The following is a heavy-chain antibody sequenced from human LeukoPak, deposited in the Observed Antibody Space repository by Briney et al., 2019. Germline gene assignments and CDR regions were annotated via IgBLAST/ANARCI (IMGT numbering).Heavy chain of an antibody. Sequence: GSLRLSCAASGFTFSSYGMSWVRQPPGKGLEWIGGLCGFTYYHPSLKSRVSISVDTSKNQFSLKLTSVTAADTAVYYCARVPIVVVTRPGHHYFDYWGQGTLVTVSS. CDR1: GFTFSSYG. CDR3: ARVPIVVVTRPGHHYFDY. V-gene: IGHV4-34*01. CDR2: LCGFT. D-gene: IGHD2-21*02. J-gene: IGHJ4*02.